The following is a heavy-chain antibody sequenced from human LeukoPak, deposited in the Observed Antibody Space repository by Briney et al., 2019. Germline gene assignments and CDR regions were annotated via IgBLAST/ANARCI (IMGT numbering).Heavy chain of an antibody. CDR2: IYTSGST. CDR1: GGSISSGSYY. D-gene: IGHD3-9*01. J-gene: IGHJ4*02. CDR3: AREQMLRYFRGIDY. Sequence: PSQTLSLTCTVSGGSISSGSYYWSWIRQPAGKGLEWIGRIYTSGSTNYNPSLKSRVTISVDTSKNQFSLKLSSVTAADTAVYYCAREQMLRYFRGIDYWGQGTLVTVSS. V-gene: IGHV4-61*02.